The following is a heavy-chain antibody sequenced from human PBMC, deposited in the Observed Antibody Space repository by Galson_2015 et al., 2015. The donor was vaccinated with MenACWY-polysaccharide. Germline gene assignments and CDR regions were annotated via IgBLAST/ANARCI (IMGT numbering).Heavy chain of an antibody. J-gene: IGHJ4*02. Sequence: ETLSLTCTVSGGSVTSSSYYWSWIRPSPGKGLEWIGSIHSSGTTFYNPSPRVGATISGDASGWRFSRPLRSVTAADTATYFCARFLYYDSSAFYFDYWGQGALVTVSS. CDR3: ARFLYYDSSAFYFDY. CDR1: GGSVTSSSYY. D-gene: IGHD3-22*01. CDR2: IHSSGTT. V-gene: IGHV4-39*01.